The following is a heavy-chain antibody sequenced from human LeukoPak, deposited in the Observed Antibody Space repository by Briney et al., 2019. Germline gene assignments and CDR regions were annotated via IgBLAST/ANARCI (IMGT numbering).Heavy chain of an antibody. J-gene: IGHJ3*02. V-gene: IGHV4-34*01. CDR2: INHSGST. D-gene: IGHD4-23*01. CDR3: ARDDALGYSGKFHAFDI. CDR1: GGSFSGYY. Sequence: PSETLSLTCAVYGGSFSGYYWSWIRQPPGKGLEWIGEINHSGSTNYNPSLKSRVTISVDTSKNQFSLKLSSVTAADTAVYYCARDDALGYSGKFHAFDIWGQGTMVTVSS.